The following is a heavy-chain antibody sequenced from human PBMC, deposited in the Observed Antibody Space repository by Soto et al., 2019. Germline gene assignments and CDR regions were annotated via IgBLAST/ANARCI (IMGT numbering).Heavy chain of an antibody. CDR1: GFTFSSYA. CDR2: ITSNGGNT. D-gene: IGHD2-21*01. J-gene: IGHJ6*02. V-gene: IGHV3-64*01. CDR3: ARRIPFGYGMDV. Sequence: GGSLRLSCAASGFTFSSYAMHWVRQAPGKGLEYVSAITSNGGNTDYASSVKGRFTISRDNSENTLYLQMGSLRAEDMAVYYCARRIPFGYGMDVWGQGTTVTVSS.